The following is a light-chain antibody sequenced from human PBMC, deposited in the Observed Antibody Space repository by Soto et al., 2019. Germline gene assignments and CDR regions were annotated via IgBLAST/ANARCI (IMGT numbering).Light chain of an antibody. CDR1: QSIDIC. Sequence: EIVLTQSPATLSLSLGERATLSCRASQSIDICLAWYQQKPGQAPRLLIYDASNRAPGIPARFSGSGSGTDFTLTISSLEPEDFAVYYCHQRFNWPPLTFGPGTKVHIK. V-gene: IGKV3-11*01. CDR3: HQRFNWPPLT. J-gene: IGKJ3*01. CDR2: DAS.